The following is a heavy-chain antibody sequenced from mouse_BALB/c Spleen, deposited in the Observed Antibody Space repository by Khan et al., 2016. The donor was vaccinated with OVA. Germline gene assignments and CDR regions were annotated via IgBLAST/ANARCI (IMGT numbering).Heavy chain of an antibody. CDR3: AMDTTASPY. Sequence: QVQLKESGPGLVAPSQSLSITCTVSGFSLTSYGVHWVRQPPGKGLEWLGIIWAGGSTNYNSALMTRLSISNDNSKSQVFLKMNSLQAYDTAMYYCAMDTTASPYWGQGTLVTAPA. V-gene: IGHV2-9*02. J-gene: IGHJ3*01. D-gene: IGHD1-2*01. CDR1: GFSLTSYG. CDR2: IWAGGST.